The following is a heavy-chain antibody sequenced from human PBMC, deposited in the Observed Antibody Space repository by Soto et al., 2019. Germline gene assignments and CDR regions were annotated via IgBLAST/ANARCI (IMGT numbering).Heavy chain of an antibody. CDR1: GFTFSSYA. J-gene: IGHJ4*02. Sequence: GGSLRLSCAASGFTFSSYAMSWVRQTPGKGLGWVSAISGSGGSTYYSDSMKGRFTISRDNSKNTLYLQMNSLRAEDTAIYYCAKAFFGSYYFDYWGQGTLVTVSS. CDR2: ISGSGGST. D-gene: IGHD1-26*01. CDR3: AKAFFGSYYFDY. V-gene: IGHV3-23*01.